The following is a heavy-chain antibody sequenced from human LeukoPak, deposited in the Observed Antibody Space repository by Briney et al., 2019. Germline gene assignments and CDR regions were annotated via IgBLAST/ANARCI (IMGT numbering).Heavy chain of an antibody. CDR3: ARHWLAPPWGGAAAGTSFDY. J-gene: IGHJ4*02. V-gene: IGHV5-51*01. Sequence: GESLKISCKGSGYSFTSYWIGWVRQMPGKGLEWMGIIYPGDSDTRYSPSFQGQVTISADKSISTAYLQWSSLKASDTAMYYCARHWLAPPWGGAAAGTSFDYWGQGTLVTVSS. CDR1: GYSFTSYW. CDR2: IYPGDSDT. D-gene: IGHD6-13*01.